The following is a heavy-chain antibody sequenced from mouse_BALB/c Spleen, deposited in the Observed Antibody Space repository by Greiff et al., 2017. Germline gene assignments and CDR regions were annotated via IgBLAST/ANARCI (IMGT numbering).Heavy chain of an antibody. CDR3: ARDDGYSFAY. V-gene: IGHV5-9-4*01. CDR2: ISSGGSYT. J-gene: IGHJ3*01. Sequence: EVQGVESGGGLVKPGGSLKLSCAASGFTFSSYAMSWVRQSPEKRLEWVAEISSGGSYTYYPDTVTGRFTISRDNAKNTLYLEMSSLRSEDTAMYYCARDDGYSFAYWGQGTLVTVSA. D-gene: IGHD2-3*01. CDR1: GFTFSSYA.